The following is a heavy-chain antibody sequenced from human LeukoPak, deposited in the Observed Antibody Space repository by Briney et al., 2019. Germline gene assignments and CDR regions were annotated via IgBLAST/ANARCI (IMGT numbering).Heavy chain of an antibody. J-gene: IGHJ5*02. V-gene: IGHV3-30*18. CDR1: GFTFSHYA. D-gene: IGHD2-2*01. Sequence: GGSLRLSCAASGFTFSHYAMYWVRQAPGKGLEWVALISYDGSVQYYADSVKGRFTISRDNSKNTLYLQMNSLRAEDTAVYYCAKSLPAATSNWFDPWGQGTLVTVSS. CDR3: AKSLPAATSNWFDP. CDR2: ISYDGSVQ.